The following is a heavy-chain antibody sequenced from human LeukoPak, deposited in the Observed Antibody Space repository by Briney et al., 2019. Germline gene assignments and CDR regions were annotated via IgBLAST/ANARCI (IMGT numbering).Heavy chain of an antibody. CDR3: AKGGASVTRYVDY. CDR2: MSNSGENT. J-gene: IGHJ4*02. Sequence: PGGSLRLSCAASGFTFSSYSMQWVRQTPGKGLEWVGIMSNSGENTFYGEAAKGRFTISRDNSQNTLYLQMNSLRPEDTAVYYCAKGGASVTRYVDYWGQGTLVTVSS. D-gene: IGHD4-17*01. CDR1: GFTFSSYS. V-gene: IGHV3-30*18.